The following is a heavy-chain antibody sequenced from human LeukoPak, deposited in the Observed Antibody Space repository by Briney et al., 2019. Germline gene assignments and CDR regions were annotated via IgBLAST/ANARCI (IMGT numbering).Heavy chain of an antibody. J-gene: IGHJ4*02. CDR3: TTAFKPRIALFGVVIHY. CDR2: IKSKTDDWTT. Sequence: KAGGSLRLSCAASGFTFNNAWMSWVRQAPGKGLKWVGRIKSKTDDWTTDYAAPVKGRFTISRDDSKNTLYLQMNSLKTEDTAVYYCTTAFKPRIALFGVVIHYWGQGTLVTVSS. D-gene: IGHD3-3*01. V-gene: IGHV3-15*01. CDR1: GFTFNNAW.